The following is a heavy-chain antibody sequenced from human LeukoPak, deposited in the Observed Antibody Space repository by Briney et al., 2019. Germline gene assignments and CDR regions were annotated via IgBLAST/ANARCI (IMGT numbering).Heavy chain of an antibody. CDR1: GYTFTSYG. CDR2: ISAYNGNT. Sequence: ASVKVSCKASGYTFTSYGISWVGQAPGQGLEWMGWISAYNGNTNYAQKLQGRVTMTTDTSTSTAYMELRSLRSDDTAVYYCARDGYSSGWYPGGFDPWGQGTLVTVSS. V-gene: IGHV1-18*01. J-gene: IGHJ5*02. D-gene: IGHD6-19*01. CDR3: ARDGYSSGWYPGGFDP.